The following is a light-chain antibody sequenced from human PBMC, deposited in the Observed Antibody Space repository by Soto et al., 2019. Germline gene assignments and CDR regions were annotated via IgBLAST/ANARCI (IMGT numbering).Light chain of an antibody. CDR2: AAS. V-gene: IGKV1-27*01. Sequence: DIQMTQSPSSLSASVGDRVTITCRASQGISNYLAWYQQKPGKVPKLLIYAASTLQSVFPSRFSGSGSGTDFTLTISSLQPEDVATYYCQKYNSALGVTFGPGTKVDIK. J-gene: IGKJ3*01. CDR3: QKYNSALGVT. CDR1: QGISNY.